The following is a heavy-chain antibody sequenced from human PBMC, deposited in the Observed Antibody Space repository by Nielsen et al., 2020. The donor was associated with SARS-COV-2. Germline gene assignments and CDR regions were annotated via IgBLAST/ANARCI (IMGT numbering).Heavy chain of an antibody. D-gene: IGHD6-13*01. CDR2: INSDGSST. J-gene: IGHJ6*02. Sequence: GESLKISCAASGFSFSTYWMHWVRQAPGKGLVWVSRINSDGSSTTYADSVKGRFTISRDNAKNTLCLQMNSLRAEDTAVYYCARVHSSSLYYYGMDVWGQGTTVTVSS. CDR1: GFSFSTYW. CDR3: ARVHSSSLYYYGMDV. V-gene: IGHV3-74*01.